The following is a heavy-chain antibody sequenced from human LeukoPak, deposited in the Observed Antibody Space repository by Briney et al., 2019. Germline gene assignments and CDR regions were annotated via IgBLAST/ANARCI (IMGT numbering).Heavy chain of an antibody. CDR1: GGSISSDGYY. J-gene: IGHJ3*02. D-gene: IGHD2-15*01. V-gene: IGHV4-31*03. Sequence: SETLSLICTVSGGSISSDGYYWTWIRQHPGKGLEWIGYIYYSGTTYYNPSLESRVTLSVDTSKNQFSLRLSSVTAADTAVYYCARYRDSGGRLAFDIWGQGTMATVSS. CDR2: IYYSGTT. CDR3: ARYRDSGGRLAFDI.